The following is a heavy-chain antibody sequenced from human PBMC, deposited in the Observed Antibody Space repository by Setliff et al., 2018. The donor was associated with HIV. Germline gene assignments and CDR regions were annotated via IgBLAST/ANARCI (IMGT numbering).Heavy chain of an antibody. CDR2: INPGNGNT. CDR1: GYTFTHYT. V-gene: IGHV1-3*01. CDR3: ARENYYVSGVYHLGAFDI. J-gene: IGHJ3*02. D-gene: IGHD3-22*01. Sequence: GASVKVSCKATGYTFTHYTLHWVRQAPGQRLEWMGWINPGNGNTKYSQKFQDRVTITRDTSASTTYMELNSLRAEDTAVYYCARENYYVSGVYHLGAFDIWGQGTMVTVSS.